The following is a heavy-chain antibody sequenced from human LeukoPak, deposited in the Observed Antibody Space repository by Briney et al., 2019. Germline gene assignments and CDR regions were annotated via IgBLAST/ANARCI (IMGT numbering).Heavy chain of an antibody. V-gene: IGHV4-59*01. J-gene: IGHJ4*02. CDR3: ARGYYDTSGYYLAAY. CDR1: GGSISGYY. CDR2: INYSGST. D-gene: IGHD3-22*01. Sequence: SETLSLTCTVSGGSISGYYWSWIRQPPGKGLEWIGYINYSGSTNYNPSLKSRVTLSVDTSKNQFSLKLTSVTTPDTVVYYCARGYYDTSGYYLAAYWGQGTLVTVSS.